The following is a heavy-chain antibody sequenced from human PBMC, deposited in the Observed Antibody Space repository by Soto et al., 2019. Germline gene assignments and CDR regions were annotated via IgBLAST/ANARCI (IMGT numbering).Heavy chain of an antibody. D-gene: IGHD6-6*01. J-gene: IGHJ6*03. V-gene: IGHV3-64*01. Sequence: EVQLVESGGGLAQPGGSQRLSCAASGFTLSGYAMDWVHQAPGKGLEYVSGISSNGVGTYYANSVQGRFTISRDNSKNTVYLQMGSLRPEDMAVYYCARRARPDFYYMDVWGKGTTVTVSS. CDR1: GFTLSGYA. CDR2: ISSNGVGT. CDR3: ARRARPDFYYMDV.